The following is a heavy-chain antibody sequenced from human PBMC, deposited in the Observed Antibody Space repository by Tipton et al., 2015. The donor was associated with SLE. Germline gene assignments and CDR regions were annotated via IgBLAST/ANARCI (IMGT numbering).Heavy chain of an antibody. Sequence: SLRLSCAASGFTVSSNYMSWVRQAPGKGLEWVSVIYSGGSTYYADSVKGRFTISRDNSKNTLYLQMNSLRAEDTAVYYCARDPGYYYDSSGSNYYYGMDVWGQGTTVTVSS. D-gene: IGHD3-22*01. CDR1: GFTVSSNY. CDR3: ARDPGYYYDSSGSNYYYGMDV. V-gene: IGHV3-66*01. CDR2: IYSGGST. J-gene: IGHJ6*02.